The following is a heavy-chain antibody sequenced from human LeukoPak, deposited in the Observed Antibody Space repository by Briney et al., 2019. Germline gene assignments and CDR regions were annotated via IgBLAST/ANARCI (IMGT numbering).Heavy chain of an antibody. CDR1: GGPFSGYY. CDR3: ARVQLWGNFDY. Sequence: SETLSLTCAVYGGPFSGYYWSWIRQPPGKGLEWIGEINHSGSTNYNPSLKSRVTISVDTSKNQFSLKLSSVTAADTAVYYCARVQLWGNFDYWGQGTLATVSS. J-gene: IGHJ4*02. V-gene: IGHV4-34*01. D-gene: IGHD5-18*01. CDR2: INHSGST.